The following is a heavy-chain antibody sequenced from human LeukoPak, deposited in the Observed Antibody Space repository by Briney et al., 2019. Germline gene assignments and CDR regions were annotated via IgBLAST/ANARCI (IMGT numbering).Heavy chain of an antibody. Sequence: GGSLRLSCAASGLTFSSHAMGWVRQAPGKGLEWVAVISYDGSNKYYADSVKGRFTISRDNSKNTLYLQMNSLRAEDTAVYYCAKEGPALGYSSSWYEGYYGMDVWGQGTTVTVSS. D-gene: IGHD6-13*01. CDR1: GLTFSSHA. J-gene: IGHJ6*02. V-gene: IGHV3-30*18. CDR2: ISYDGSNK. CDR3: AKEGPALGYSSSWYEGYYGMDV.